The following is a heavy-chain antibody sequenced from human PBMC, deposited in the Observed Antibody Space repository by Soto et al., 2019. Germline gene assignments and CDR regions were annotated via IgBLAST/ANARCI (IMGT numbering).Heavy chain of an antibody. D-gene: IGHD4-17*01. V-gene: IGHV4-59*01. J-gene: IGHJ5*02. Sequence: SETLSLTCTVSGGSISSYYWSRIRQPPGKGLEWIGYIYYSGSTNYNPSLKSRVTISVDTSKNQFSLKLSSVTAADTAVYYCARVPVTTFWWFDPWGQGTLVTVSS. CDR2: IYYSGST. CDR1: GGSISSYY. CDR3: ARVPVTTFWWFDP.